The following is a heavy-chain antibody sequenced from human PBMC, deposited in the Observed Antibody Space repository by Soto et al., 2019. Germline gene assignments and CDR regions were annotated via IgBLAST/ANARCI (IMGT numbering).Heavy chain of an antibody. CDR1: GFTVSSNY. J-gene: IGHJ6*02. D-gene: IGHD5-12*01. V-gene: IGHV3-53*01. CDR2: IYSGGST. Sequence: GGCLRLSCAASGFTVSSNYMSWVRQAPGKGLEWVSVIYSGGSTYYADSVKGRFTISRDNSKNTLYLQMNSLRAEDTAVYYRARGTMATIHYYYGMDVWGQGTTVTVSS. CDR3: ARGTMATIHYYYGMDV.